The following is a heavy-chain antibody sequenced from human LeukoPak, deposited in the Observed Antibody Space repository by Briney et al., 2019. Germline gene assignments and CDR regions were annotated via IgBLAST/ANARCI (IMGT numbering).Heavy chain of an antibody. CDR3: ARRREGLYYFDY. Sequence: PSETLSLTCTVSGGSISSYYWSWIRQPPGKGLEWIGYIYYSGSTNYYPSLKSRVTISVDTSKNQFSLKLSSVTAADTAVYYCARRREGLYYFDYWGQGTLVTVSS. D-gene: IGHD2-15*01. CDR2: IYYSGST. J-gene: IGHJ4*02. CDR1: GGSISSYY. V-gene: IGHV4-59*08.